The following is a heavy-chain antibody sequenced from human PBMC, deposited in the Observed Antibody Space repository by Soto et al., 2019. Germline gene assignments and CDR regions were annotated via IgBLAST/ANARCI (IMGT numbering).Heavy chain of an antibody. CDR1: GFSLHTSGMC. J-gene: IGHJ4*02. V-gene: IGHV2-70*11. Sequence: SGPTPGKPPQNLTLTCTFSGFSLHTSGMCVSWIRQPPGKALEWLARIDWDDDKYYSTSLKTRLTISKDTPKNQVVLTMTNVDPVDTATYYCARSSGYYATNYVWGQGTLVTVSS. CDR2: IDWDDDK. D-gene: IGHD3-10*01. CDR3: ARSSGYYATNYV.